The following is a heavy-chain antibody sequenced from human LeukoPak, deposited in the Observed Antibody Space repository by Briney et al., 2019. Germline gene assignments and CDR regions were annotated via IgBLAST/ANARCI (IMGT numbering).Heavy chain of an antibody. Sequence: SETLSLTCTVSGGSISSYYWSWIRQPPGKGLEWIGYIYYSGSTNYNPSLKSRVTISVDTSKNQFSLKLSSVTAADTAVYYCARDHSGYERHYGMDVWGQGTTVTVSS. V-gene: IGHV4-59*01. CDR2: IYYSGST. J-gene: IGHJ6*02. D-gene: IGHD5-12*01. CDR1: GGSISSYY. CDR3: ARDHSGYERHYGMDV.